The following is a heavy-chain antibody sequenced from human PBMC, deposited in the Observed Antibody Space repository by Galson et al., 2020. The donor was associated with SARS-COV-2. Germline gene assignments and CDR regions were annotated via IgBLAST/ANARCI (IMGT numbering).Heavy chain of an antibody. CDR3: ARDGAGVAAGTGALSS. D-gene: IGHD6-13*01. Sequence: SETLSLTCVVSGGSISSNNWWRWVRQPPGTVLAWTGEISHTWTTNDNPSLESRLIISLDKSKNQFSLRLTSLTPADTAVYYCARDGAGVAAGTGALSSWGQGTLVTVSS. CDR2: ISHTWTT. J-gene: IGHJ5*02. V-gene: IGHV4-4*02. CDR1: GGSISSNNW.